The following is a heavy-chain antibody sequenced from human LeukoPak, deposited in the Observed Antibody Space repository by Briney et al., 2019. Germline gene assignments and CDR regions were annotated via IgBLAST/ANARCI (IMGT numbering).Heavy chain of an antibody. CDR3: ARLYGSGSYFDY. CDR1: GYSISSGYY. V-gene: IGHV4-38-2*01. Sequence: SETLSLTCAVSGYSISSGYYWGWIRQPPGKGLEWIGSIYHSGSTYYNPSLKSRVTISVDTSKNQVSLKLSSVTAADTAVYYCARLYGSGSYFDYWGQGTLVTVSS. CDR2: IYHSGST. D-gene: IGHD3-10*01. J-gene: IGHJ4*02.